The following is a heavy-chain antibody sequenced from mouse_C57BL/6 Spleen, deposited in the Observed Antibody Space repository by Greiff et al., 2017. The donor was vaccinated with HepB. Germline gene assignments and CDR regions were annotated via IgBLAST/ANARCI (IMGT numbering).Heavy chain of an antibody. V-gene: IGHV1-80*01. D-gene: IGHD3-2*02. CDR1: GYAFSSYW. CDR3: AREGTAQATDY. CDR2: IYPGDGDT. Sequence: VHLVESGAELVKPGASVKISCKASGYAFSSYWMNWVKQRPGKGLEWIGQIYPGDGDTNYNGKFKGKATLTADKSSSTAYMQLSSLTSEDSAVYFCAREGTAQATDYWGQGTTLTVSS. J-gene: IGHJ2*01.